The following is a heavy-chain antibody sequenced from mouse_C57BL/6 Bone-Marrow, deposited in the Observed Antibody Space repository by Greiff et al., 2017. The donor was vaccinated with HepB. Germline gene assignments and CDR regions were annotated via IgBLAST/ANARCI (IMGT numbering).Heavy chain of an antibody. J-gene: IGHJ2*01. CDR1: GFNIKNTY. Sequence: VHVKQSVAELVRPGASVKLSCTASGFNIKNTYMHWVKQRPEQGLEWIGRIDPANGNTKYAPKFQGKATITADTSSNTAYLQLSSLTSEDTAIYYCAIYYYGSSYVGDYWGQGTTLTISS. CDR2: IDPANGNT. CDR3: AIYYYGSSYVGDY. V-gene: IGHV14-3*01. D-gene: IGHD1-1*01.